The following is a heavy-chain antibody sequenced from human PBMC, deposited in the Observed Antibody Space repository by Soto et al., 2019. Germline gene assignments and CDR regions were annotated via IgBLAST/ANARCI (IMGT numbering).Heavy chain of an antibody. Sequence: EVHLEQSGAEMRKAGASLRVSCKATGYEFTDFSIHWLQQAPGKGPEWMGLVDPKHGEAVYAEKFQGRITITADTSIDIVYMEIHYLRPADTAVYFCATEVFGGNLFDPWGQGSLVTVSS. J-gene: IGHJ5*02. CDR1: GYEFTDFS. V-gene: IGHV1-69-2*01. CDR2: VDPKHGEA. D-gene: IGHD3-10*01. CDR3: ATEVFGGNLFDP.